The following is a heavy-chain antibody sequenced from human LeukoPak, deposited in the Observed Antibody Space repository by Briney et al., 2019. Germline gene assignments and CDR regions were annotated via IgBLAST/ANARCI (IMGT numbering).Heavy chain of an antibody. V-gene: IGHV3-53*01. CDR2: IYSGGST. Sequence: GGSLRLSCAASGFTVSSHYMSWVRQAPGKRLEWVSVIYSGGSTYYAGSVRGRFTISRDNSKNTLYLQMNSLRAEDTAVYYCARSRGRDGYKDYYYYYMDVWGKGTTVTISS. CDR3: ARSRGRDGYKDYYYYYMDV. D-gene: IGHD5-24*01. J-gene: IGHJ6*03. CDR1: GFTVSSHY.